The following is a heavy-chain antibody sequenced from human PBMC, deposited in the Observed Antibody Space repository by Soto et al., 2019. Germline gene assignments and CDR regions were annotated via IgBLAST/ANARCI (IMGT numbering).Heavy chain of an antibody. CDR3: ARVYGSATYPIDS. CDR1: GFAFSSYG. V-gene: IGHV3-33*01. D-gene: IGHD3-10*01. CDR2: IWSGGSDK. Sequence: QVQLVESGGGVVQPGRSLRLSCAASGFAFSSYGMHWVRQAPGKGLEWVTGIWSGGSDKYYADSVKGRFTISRDNSTSTVYLELNSLRAEDTAVYYCARVYGSATYPIDSWGQGTLVTVSS. J-gene: IGHJ4*02.